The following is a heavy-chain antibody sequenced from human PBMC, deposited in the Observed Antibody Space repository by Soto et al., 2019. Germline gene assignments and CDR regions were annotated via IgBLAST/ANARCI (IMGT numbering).Heavy chain of an antibody. V-gene: IGHV3-23*01. Sequence: GGSLRLSCAASGFTFSSYAMSWVRQAPGKGLEWVSAISGSGGSTYYADSVKGRFTISRDNSKNTLYLQMASLRADDTAVYYCARDGVAPGLYFDFWGQGALVTVSS. CDR2: ISGSGGST. CDR1: GFTFSSYA. J-gene: IGHJ4*02. CDR3: ARDGVAPGLYFDF. D-gene: IGHD6-13*01.